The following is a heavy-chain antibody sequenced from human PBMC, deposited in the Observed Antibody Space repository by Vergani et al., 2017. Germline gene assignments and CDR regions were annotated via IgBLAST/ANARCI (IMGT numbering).Heavy chain of an antibody. CDR1: GGSISSGGYY. J-gene: IGHJ6*03. Sequence: QVQLQESGPGLVKPSQTLSLTCTVSGGSISSGGYYWSWIRQHPGKGLEWIGYIYYSGSTYYNPSLKSRVTISVDTSKNQFSLKLSSVTAADTAVYYCARERSEDIVVVVAATHPYYDYMDVWGKGTTVTVSS. CDR2: IYYSGST. D-gene: IGHD2-15*01. V-gene: IGHV4-31*03. CDR3: ARERSEDIVVVVAATHPYYDYMDV.